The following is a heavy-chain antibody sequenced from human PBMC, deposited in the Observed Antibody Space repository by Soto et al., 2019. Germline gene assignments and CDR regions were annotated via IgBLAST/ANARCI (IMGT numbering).Heavy chain of an antibody. CDR2: IYHSGNN. CDR3: ARGPSPNAYSDY. CDR1: GGSISTNNG. Sequence: PSETLSLTWAVSGGSISTNNGWTWVRQPPGKGLEWIGEIYHSGNNNYNPSLKSRVTISIDKSNNQFSLNLRSVTAADTAVYYCARGPSPNAYSDYWGQGTLVTVSP. J-gene: IGHJ4*02. V-gene: IGHV4-4*02.